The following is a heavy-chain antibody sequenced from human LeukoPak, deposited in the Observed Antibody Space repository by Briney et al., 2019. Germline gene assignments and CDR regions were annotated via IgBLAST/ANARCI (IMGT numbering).Heavy chain of an antibody. V-gene: IGHV3-13*01. CDR3: TRGHYLGFEP. CDR2: VGSVGDI. D-gene: IGHD2/OR15-2a*01. J-gene: IGHJ5*02. CDR1: GLTFRTND. Sequence: GGSLRLSCEASGLTFRTNDFHWVRQAPGKGLEWVSGVGSVGDIYYSDSVRGGFTLYREDAKKSLSLQMNSLRVEDTAVYYCTRGHYLGFEPWGQGVLVTVSA.